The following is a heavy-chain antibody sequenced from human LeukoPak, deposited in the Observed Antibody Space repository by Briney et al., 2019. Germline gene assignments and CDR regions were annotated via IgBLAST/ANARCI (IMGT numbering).Heavy chain of an antibody. CDR1: GGSISSYY. CDR2: IYTSGST. V-gene: IGHV4-4*07. D-gene: IGHD4-17*01. J-gene: IGHJ5*02. Sequence: SETLSLTCTVSGGSISSYYWSWIRQPAGKGLEWIGRIYTSGSTNYNPSLKSRVTMSVDTSNNQSSLTLSSVTAADTAVYYCARTTTVTTYGSFGWFDPWGQGTKVTVSS. CDR3: ARTTTVTTYGSFGWFDP.